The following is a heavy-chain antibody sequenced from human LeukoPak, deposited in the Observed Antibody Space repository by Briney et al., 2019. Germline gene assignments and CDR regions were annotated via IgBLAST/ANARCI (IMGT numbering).Heavy chain of an antibody. Sequence: PGGSLRRSCAASGFTFSSYWMHWVRQAPGKGLVWVSRINSDGSSTSYADSVKGRFTISRDNAKNTLYLQMNSLRAEDTAVYYCARGSRSTLSGFDYWGQGTLVTVSS. D-gene: IGHD3-10*01. CDR3: ARGSRSTLSGFDY. CDR1: GFTFSSYW. J-gene: IGHJ4*02. CDR2: INSDGSST. V-gene: IGHV3-74*01.